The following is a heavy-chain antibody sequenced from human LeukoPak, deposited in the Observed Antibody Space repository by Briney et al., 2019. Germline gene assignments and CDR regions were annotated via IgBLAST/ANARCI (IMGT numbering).Heavy chain of an antibody. CDR1: GFIFSSFW. D-gene: IGHD3-22*01. Sequence: GGSLRLSCTASGFIFSSFWMAWVRQAPGKGLEWVANIKPDGSLQFYGDSVKGRFTISRDNAKNSLYLQMNNLRAEDTALYYCATSYDSSGCDWGQGTLVTVSS. J-gene: IGHJ4*02. V-gene: IGHV3-7*01. CDR3: ATSYDSSGCD. CDR2: IKPDGSLQ.